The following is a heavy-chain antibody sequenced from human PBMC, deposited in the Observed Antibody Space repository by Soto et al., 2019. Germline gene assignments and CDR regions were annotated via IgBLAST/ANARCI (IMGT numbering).Heavy chain of an antibody. CDR1: GFTFSSYG. CDR2: IWYDGSNK. D-gene: IGHD1-26*01. Sequence: QVQLVESGGGVVQPGRSLRLSCAASGFTFSSYGMHWVRQAPGKGLEWVAVIWYDGSNKYYADSVKGRFTISRDNSKNLLCKQKNRLRAEESAVYYCARGSWKERPGRFDYWGQGTLVTVSS. J-gene: IGHJ4*02. CDR3: ARGSWKERPGRFDY. V-gene: IGHV3-33*01.